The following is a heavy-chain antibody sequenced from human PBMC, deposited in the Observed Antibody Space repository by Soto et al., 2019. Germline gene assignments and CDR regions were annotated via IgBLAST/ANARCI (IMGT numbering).Heavy chain of an antibody. CDR2: ISFDGSNK. Sequence: QVQLVESGGGVVQPGRSLRLSCAASGFTFSTYAMHWVRQAPGKGLEWVALISFDGSNKYSADSVQGRFTISIDNSKNTLYLQMNSLRAEDTAVYYCAKDLDMYNSYYFDYWGQGTLVTVSS. D-gene: IGHD1-20*01. CDR1: GFTFSTYA. CDR3: AKDLDMYNSYYFDY. V-gene: IGHV3-30*18. J-gene: IGHJ4*02.